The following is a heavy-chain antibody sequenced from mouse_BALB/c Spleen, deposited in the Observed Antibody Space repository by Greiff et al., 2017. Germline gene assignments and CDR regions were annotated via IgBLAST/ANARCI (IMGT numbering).Heavy chain of an antibody. J-gene: IGHJ3*01. Sequence: VKDRFTISRDDSQSMLYLQMNNLKTEDTAMYYCVRESGAWEGAWFAYWGQGTLVTVSA. CDR3: VRESGAWEGAWFAY. V-gene: IGHV10S3*01. D-gene: IGHD4-1*01.